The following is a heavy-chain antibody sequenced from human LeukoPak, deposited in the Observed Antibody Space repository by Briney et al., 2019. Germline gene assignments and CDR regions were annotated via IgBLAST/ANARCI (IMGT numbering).Heavy chain of an antibody. J-gene: IGHJ4*02. CDR2: IYATGST. CDR1: GGSMNNYY. V-gene: IGHV4-4*07. D-gene: IGHD3-22*01. Sequence: SETLSLTCSVSGGSMNNYYWNWIRQSADKGLEWIGRIYATGSTDHNPSLKSRVTLSLDTSQNHFFLILTSVTAADTAVYFCARDKAVDSDSSGYYYNRGLDQWGQGILVTVSS. CDR3: ARDKAVDSDSSGYYYNRGLDQ.